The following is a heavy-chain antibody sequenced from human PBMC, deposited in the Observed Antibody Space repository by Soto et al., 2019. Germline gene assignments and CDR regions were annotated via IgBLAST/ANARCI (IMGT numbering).Heavy chain of an antibody. V-gene: IGHV1-46*01. J-gene: IGHJ4*02. CDR2: INHSGGST. Sequence: ASVKVSCKASGYTFPSYYMHWVRQATGQGREWMGIINHSGGSTSYAQKVQGRVTMTRDTSTSTVYMELSSLRSEDTAVYYCPRTTTYDSGSGGQPYFDYWGQGTLFTVSS. CDR1: GYTFPSYY. CDR3: PRTTTYDSGSGGQPYFDY. D-gene: IGHD3-10*01.